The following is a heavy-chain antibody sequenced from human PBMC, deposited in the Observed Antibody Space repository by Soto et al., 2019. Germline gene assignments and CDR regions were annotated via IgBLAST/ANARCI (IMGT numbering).Heavy chain of an antibody. D-gene: IGHD1-1*01. CDR2: INPGGSIT. J-gene: IGHJ4*02. Sequence: EEQLVESGGGLVQPGGSLRLSCAASGFTFSSYWMHWVRQAPGKGLVWVSRINPGGSITAYADSVKGRFTISRDNAKNTLYLQMNSLRGDDTAVYYCARVPTRNDGVWNYWGQGTLVTVSS. V-gene: IGHV3-74*01. CDR1: GFTFSSYW. CDR3: ARVPTRNDGVWNY.